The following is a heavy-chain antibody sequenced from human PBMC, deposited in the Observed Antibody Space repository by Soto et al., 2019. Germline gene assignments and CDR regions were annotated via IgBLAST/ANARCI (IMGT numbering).Heavy chain of an antibody. D-gene: IGHD2-2*01. CDR3: ARSAWDIVVVPAAPGDYYYYMDV. CDR2: IYYSGST. J-gene: IGHJ6*03. V-gene: IGHV4-39*01. CDR1: GGSISSSSYY. Sequence: SETLSLTCTVSGGSISSSSYYWGWIRQPPGKGLEWIGSIYYSGSTYYNPSLKSRVTISVDTSKNQFSLKLSSVTAADMAVYYCARSAWDIVVVPAAPGDYYYYMDVWGKGTTVTVSS.